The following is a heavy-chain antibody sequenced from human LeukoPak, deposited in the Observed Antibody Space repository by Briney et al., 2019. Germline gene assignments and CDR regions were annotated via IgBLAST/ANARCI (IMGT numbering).Heavy chain of an antibody. CDR3: ARQVRDAVAGYPYFDY. CDR2: IYYSGST. D-gene: IGHD6-19*01. J-gene: IGHJ4*02. V-gene: IGHV4-59*08. Sequence: SETLSLTCTVSGGSISSYYWSWIRQPPGKGLEWIGYIYYSGSTNYNPSLKSRVTISVDTSKNQFSLKLSSVTAADTAVYYCARQVRDAVAGYPYFDYWGQGTLVTVSS. CDR1: GGSISSYY.